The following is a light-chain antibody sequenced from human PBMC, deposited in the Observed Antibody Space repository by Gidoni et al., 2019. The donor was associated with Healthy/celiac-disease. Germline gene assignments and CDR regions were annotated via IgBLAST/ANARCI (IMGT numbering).Light chain of an antibody. CDR3: QQANSFPWT. CDR2: AAS. V-gene: IGKV1-12*02. Sequence: DIQMPQSPSSVSASVGDRVTITCRASQGISRWLAWYQQKPGNAPKLLIYAASSWQSGVPSRCSGSGSGTDFTLTISSLQPEDFATYYCQQANSFPWTFGQGTKVEIK. CDR1: QGISRW. J-gene: IGKJ1*01.